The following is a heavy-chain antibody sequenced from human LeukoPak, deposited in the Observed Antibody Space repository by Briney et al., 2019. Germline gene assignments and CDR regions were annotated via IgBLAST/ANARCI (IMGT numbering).Heavy chain of an antibody. V-gene: IGHV1-46*01. CDR3: ARDASKIGAYYYYYMDV. CDR1: GYTSTSYY. CDR2: INPSGGST. J-gene: IGHJ6*03. Sequence: ASVKVSCKASGYTSTSYYMHWVRQAPGQGLEWMGIINPSGGSTSYAQKFQGRVTMTRDMSTSTVYMELSSLRSEDTAVYYCARDASKIGAYYYYYMDVWGKGTTVTVSS. D-gene: IGHD1-26*01.